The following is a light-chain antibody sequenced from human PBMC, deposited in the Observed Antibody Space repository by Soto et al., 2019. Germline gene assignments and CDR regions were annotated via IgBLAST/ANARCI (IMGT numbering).Light chain of an antibody. CDR2: GAS. V-gene: IGKV3-20*01. Sequence: EIVLTQSPGTLSLSPGERATLSCRASQSVSSSYLAWYQQKPGQAPRLLIYGASSRDTGIPDSFSGSGYGTDFTLTISRLEPEDFAVYYCQQYGSSLTWTFGQGTKVEIK. CDR3: QQYGSSLTWT. CDR1: QSVSSSY. J-gene: IGKJ1*01.